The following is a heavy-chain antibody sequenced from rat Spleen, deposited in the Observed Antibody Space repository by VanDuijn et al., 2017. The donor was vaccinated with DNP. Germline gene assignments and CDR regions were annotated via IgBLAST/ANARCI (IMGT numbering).Heavy chain of an antibody. V-gene: IGHV5-31*01. CDR3: VRDRRDYGLDY. Sequence: EVQVVESGGDLVQPGRSLKLSCVASGFTFSNYWMTWIRQVPGKGLEWVASITTSGGTIYYPDSVKDRFSISRDNAKNTLYLQMNSLRSEDTATYYCVRDRRDYGLDYWGQGVMVTVSS. D-gene: IGHD1-11*01. CDR2: ITTSGGTI. J-gene: IGHJ2*01. CDR1: GFTFSNYW.